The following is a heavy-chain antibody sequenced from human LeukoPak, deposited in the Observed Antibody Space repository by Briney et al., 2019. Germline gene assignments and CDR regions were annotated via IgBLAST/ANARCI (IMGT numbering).Heavy chain of an antibody. CDR2: IYYDGRT. V-gene: IGHV4-39*07. CDR1: GGSISSTNYF. Sequence: SETLSLTCNVSGGSISSTNYFWGWIRQPPGKGLEWIGSIYYDGRTYYNPSLKSRVTISVDTSKNQFSLKLSSVTAADTAVYYCARYCSSTSCSGDYYYGMDVWGQGTTVTVSS. CDR3: ARYCSSTSCSGDYYYGMDV. D-gene: IGHD2-2*01. J-gene: IGHJ6*02.